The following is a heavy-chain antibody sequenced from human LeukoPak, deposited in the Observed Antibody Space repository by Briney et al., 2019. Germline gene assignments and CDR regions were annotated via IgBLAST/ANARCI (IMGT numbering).Heavy chain of an antibody. Sequence: PSETLSLTCTVSGGSISSGGYYWSWIRQPPGKGLEWIGYIYHSGSTYYNPSLKSRVTISVDRSENQFSLKLSSVTAADTAVYYCARSYYDFWSGYPNWFDPWGQGTLVTVSS. D-gene: IGHD3-3*01. V-gene: IGHV4-30-2*01. CDR1: GGSISSGGYY. CDR3: ARSYYDFWSGYPNWFDP. CDR2: IYHSGST. J-gene: IGHJ5*02.